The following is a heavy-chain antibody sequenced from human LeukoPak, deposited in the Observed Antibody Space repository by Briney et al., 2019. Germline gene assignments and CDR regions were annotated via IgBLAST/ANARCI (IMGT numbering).Heavy chain of an antibody. CDR1: GGTFSSYA. Sequence: SVKVSCKASGGTFSSYAISWVRQAPGQGLEWMGGIIPIFGTANYAQKFQGRVTITADESTSTAYMELSSLRSEDTAVYYCAMPLPARTVTASPTSFDYWGQGTLVTVSS. CDR2: IIPIFGTA. J-gene: IGHJ4*02. D-gene: IGHD2-21*02. V-gene: IGHV1-69*13. CDR3: AMPLPARTVTASPTSFDY.